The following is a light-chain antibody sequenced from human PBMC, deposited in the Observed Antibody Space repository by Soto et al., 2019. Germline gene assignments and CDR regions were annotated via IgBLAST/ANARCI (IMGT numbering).Light chain of an antibody. CDR2: DAS. CDR1: QNITSN. V-gene: IGKV3-15*01. CDR3: QQYSTWVT. Sequence: EIVMTQSPVTLSLSPGDTATLSCRASQNITSNLAWYQQKPGQPPRLLIYDASTRATGLPARFSGSGSGTEFTLTISNLQSEDVAVYYCQQYSTWVTFGGGTQLEIE. J-gene: IGKJ4*01.